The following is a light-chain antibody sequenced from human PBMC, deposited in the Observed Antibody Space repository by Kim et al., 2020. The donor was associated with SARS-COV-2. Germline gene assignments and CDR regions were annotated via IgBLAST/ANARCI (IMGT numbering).Light chain of an antibody. J-gene: IGLJ3*02. CDR3: YSAADNIGV. CDR1: VLAKKY. Sequence: SYELTQPSSVSVSPGQTARITCSGDVLAKKYARWFQQKPGQAPVLVIYKDSERPSGIPERFSGSSSGTTVTLTISGAQVEDEADYYCYSAADNIGVFGGWTQLTVL. CDR2: KDS. V-gene: IGLV3-27*01.